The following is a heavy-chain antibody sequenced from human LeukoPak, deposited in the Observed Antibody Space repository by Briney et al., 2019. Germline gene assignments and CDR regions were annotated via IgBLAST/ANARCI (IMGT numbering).Heavy chain of an antibody. D-gene: IGHD3-10*01. V-gene: IGHV4-31*03. Sequence: SETLSLTCTVSGGSISSGGYYWSWIRQHPGKGLEWIGYIYYSGSTYYNPSLKSRVTISVDTSKNQFSLKLSSVTAADTAVYHCARDRARGYFDYWGQGTLVTVSS. CDR2: IYYSGST. J-gene: IGHJ4*02. CDR1: GGSISSGGYY. CDR3: ARDRARGYFDY.